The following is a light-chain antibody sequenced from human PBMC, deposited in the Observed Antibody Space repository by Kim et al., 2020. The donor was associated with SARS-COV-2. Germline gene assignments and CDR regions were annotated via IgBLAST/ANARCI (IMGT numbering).Light chain of an antibody. V-gene: IGLV2-8*01. CDR3: SSFAGSHYV. J-gene: IGLJ1*01. Sequence: PGQSVTISCTGTSSDVGAYNYVSWYQQHPGKAPKLILYEVSKRPSGVPARFSGSKSANTASLTVSGLQAEDEADYYCSSFAGSHYVFGTGTKVTVL. CDR2: EVS. CDR1: SSDVGAYNY.